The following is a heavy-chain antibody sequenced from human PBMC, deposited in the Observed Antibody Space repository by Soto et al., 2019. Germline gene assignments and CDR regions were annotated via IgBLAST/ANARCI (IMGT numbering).Heavy chain of an antibody. CDR1: GGTISSSSYY. Sequence: QLQLQESGPGLVKPSETLSLTCTVSGGTISSSSYYWGWIRQPPGKGLEWIGSIYYSGSTYYNPSLKSRVTISVDTSKNQFSLKLSSVTAADTAVYYCARLRYSGYDYAYYFDYWGQGTLVTVSS. J-gene: IGHJ4*02. CDR2: IYYSGST. D-gene: IGHD5-12*01. V-gene: IGHV4-39*01. CDR3: ARLRYSGYDYAYYFDY.